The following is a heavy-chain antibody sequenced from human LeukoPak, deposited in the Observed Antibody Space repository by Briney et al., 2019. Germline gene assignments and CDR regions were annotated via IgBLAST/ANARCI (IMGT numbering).Heavy chain of an antibody. V-gene: IGHV1-8*03. Sequence: ASVKVSCKASGYTFTSYDINWVRRATGQGLEWMGWMNPNSGNTGYAQKFQGRVTITRNTSISTAYMELSSLRSEDTAMYYCARGVVKGGWYHLFDYWGQGTLVTVSS. CDR2: MNPNSGNT. CDR1: GYTFTSYD. CDR3: ARGVVKGGWYHLFDY. D-gene: IGHD6-19*01. J-gene: IGHJ4*02.